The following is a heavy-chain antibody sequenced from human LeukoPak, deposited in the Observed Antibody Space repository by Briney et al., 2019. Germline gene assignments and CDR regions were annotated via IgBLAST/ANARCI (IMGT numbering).Heavy chain of an antibody. CDR3: ATIRTVGYCSSTSCYAEGPFDY. CDR1: GGSISSYY. Sequence: PSETLSLTCTVSGGSISSYYWSWIRQPPGNGLEWIGYIYYSGSTNYNPSLKSRVTISVDTPKNQFSLKLSSVTAADTAVYYCATIRTVGYCSSTSCYAEGPFDYWGQGTLVTVSS. J-gene: IGHJ4*02. D-gene: IGHD2-2*01. CDR2: IYYSGST. V-gene: IGHV4-59*01.